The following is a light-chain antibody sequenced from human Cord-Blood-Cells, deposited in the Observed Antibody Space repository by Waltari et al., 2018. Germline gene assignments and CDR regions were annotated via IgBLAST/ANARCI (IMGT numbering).Light chain of an antibody. CDR2: GKN. Sequence: SSELTQDPAVSVALGQTVRITCQGDSLRSYYASWYQQKPGQAPGRVIYGKNNRPSGIPDRFSGSSSGNTASLTITGAQAEDEADYYCNSRDSSGNHWVFGGGTKLTVL. CDR1: SLRSYY. J-gene: IGLJ3*02. CDR3: NSRDSSGNHWV. V-gene: IGLV3-19*01.